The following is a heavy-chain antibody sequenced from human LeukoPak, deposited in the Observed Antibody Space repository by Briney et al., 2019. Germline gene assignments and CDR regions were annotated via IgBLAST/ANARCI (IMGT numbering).Heavy chain of an antibody. D-gene: IGHD2-15*01. Sequence: GSLRLSCAASGFTFSSYWMSWIRQPAGKGLEWLGRIYTSGSTNYNPSLKSRVTMSVDTSKNQFSLKLSSVTAADTAVYYCARDQGYCSGGSCYSNLHFDYWGQGTLVTVSS. J-gene: IGHJ4*02. V-gene: IGHV4-4*07. CDR1: GFTFSSYW. CDR2: IYTSGST. CDR3: ARDQGYCSGGSCYSNLHFDY.